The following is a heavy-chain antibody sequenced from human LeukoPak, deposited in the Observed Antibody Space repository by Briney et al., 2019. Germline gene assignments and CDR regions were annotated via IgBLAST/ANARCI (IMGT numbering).Heavy chain of an antibody. J-gene: IGHJ4*02. CDR1: GYTFTSYY. CDR3: ARDQDYVWGSYRGEYHFDY. D-gene: IGHD3-16*02. Sequence: ASVKVSCKASGYTFTSYYMHWVRQAPGQGLEWMGIINPSGGSTSYAQKFQGRVTMTRDTSTSTVYMELSSLRSEDTAVYYCARDQDYVWGSYRGEYHFDYWGQGTLVTVSS. V-gene: IGHV1-46*01. CDR2: INPSGGST.